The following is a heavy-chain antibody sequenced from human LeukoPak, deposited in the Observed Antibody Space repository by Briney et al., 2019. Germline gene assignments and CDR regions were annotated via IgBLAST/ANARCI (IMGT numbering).Heavy chain of an antibody. Sequence: ASVKVSCTASGYSFSTYNIHWVRQPPGQGLEWMGIINPTDGSTRYAQNFQGRVTVTRDTSTSTVYMELRSLRSEDTAVHYCARVSDVVYSRGFDPWGQGPLVTVPS. V-gene: IGHV1-46*01. D-gene: IGHD2-15*01. CDR3: ARVSDVVYSRGFDP. CDR1: GYSFSTYN. J-gene: IGHJ5*02. CDR2: INPTDGST.